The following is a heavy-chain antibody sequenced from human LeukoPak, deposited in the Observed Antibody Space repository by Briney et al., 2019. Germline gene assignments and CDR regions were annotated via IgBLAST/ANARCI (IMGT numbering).Heavy chain of an antibody. CDR3: ARDPDRYDILTGYYSN. CDR2: ISSSSSYI. J-gene: IGHJ4*02. V-gene: IGHV3-21*01. Sequence: GGSLRLSCAASGFTCSSYSMNWVRQAPGKGLEWVSSISSSSSYIYYADSVKGRFTISRDNAKNSLYLQMNSLRAEDTAVYYCARDPDRYDILTGYYSNWGQGTLVTVSS. D-gene: IGHD3-9*01. CDR1: GFTCSSYS.